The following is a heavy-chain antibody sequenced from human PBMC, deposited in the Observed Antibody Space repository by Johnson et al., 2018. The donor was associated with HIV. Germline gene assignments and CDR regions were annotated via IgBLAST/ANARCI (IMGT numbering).Heavy chain of an antibody. CDR2: ISWNSGRI. V-gene: IGHV3-9*01. J-gene: IGHJ3*02. Sequence: VQLVESGGGLVQPGRSLRLSCVVSGFTFDDYAMNWVRQAPGKGLEWVSGISWNSGRIGYADAVKGRFTISRDNAKNSLYLQMNSLRAEDTAVYYCKSEGAFDIWGQGTMVTVSS. D-gene: IGHD1-14*01. CDR1: GFTFDDYA. CDR3: KSEGAFDI.